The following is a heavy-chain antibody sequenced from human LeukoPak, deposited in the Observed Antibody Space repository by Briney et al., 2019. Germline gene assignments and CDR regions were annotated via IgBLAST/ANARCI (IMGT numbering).Heavy chain of an antibody. D-gene: IGHD2-2*01. Sequence: GASVKVSCKASGYTFTGYYMHWVRQAPGQGLEWMGWINPNSGGTNYAQKFQGRVTMTRDTSISTAYMELSRLRSDDTAVYYCARSYCSSTSCYPVDYWGQGTLVTVSS. CDR1: GYTFTGYY. CDR2: INPNSGGT. J-gene: IGHJ4*02. CDR3: ARSYCSSTSCYPVDY. V-gene: IGHV1-2*02.